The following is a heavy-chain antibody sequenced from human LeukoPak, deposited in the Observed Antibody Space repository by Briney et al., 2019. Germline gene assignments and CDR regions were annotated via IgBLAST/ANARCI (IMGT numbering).Heavy chain of an antibody. D-gene: IGHD2-2*01. V-gene: IGHV4-34*01. CDR2: INHSGST. Sequence: PSETLSLTCAVYGGSFSGYYWSWIRQPPGKGLEWIGEINHSGSTNYNPSLKSRVTISVDTSKNQFSLKLSSVTAADTAVYYCGRVLHALDAFDIWGQGTMVTVSS. CDR1: GGSFSGYY. CDR3: GRVLHALDAFDI. J-gene: IGHJ3*02.